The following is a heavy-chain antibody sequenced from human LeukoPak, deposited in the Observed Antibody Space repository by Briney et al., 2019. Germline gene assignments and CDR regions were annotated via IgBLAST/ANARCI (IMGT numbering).Heavy chain of an antibody. V-gene: IGHV3-23*01. CDR1: GFTFSSYA. CDR3: ARGDCSGGTCYSSFDY. Sequence: GGSLRLSCAASGFTFSSYAMCWVRQAPGKGLEWVSAISGSGGSTYYADSVKGRFTISRDNSKNTLYLQMNSLRAEDTAVYYCARGDCSGGTCYSSFDYWGQGTLVTVSS. J-gene: IGHJ4*02. CDR2: ISGSGGST. D-gene: IGHD2-15*01.